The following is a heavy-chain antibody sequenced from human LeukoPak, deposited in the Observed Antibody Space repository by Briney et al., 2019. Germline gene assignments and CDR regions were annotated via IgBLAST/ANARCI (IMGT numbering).Heavy chain of an antibody. CDR2: ISSSSSYI. CDR3: AREGLQWYYFDY. V-gene: IGHV3-21*01. CDR1: GFTFSSYS. D-gene: IGHD5-24*01. J-gene: IGHJ4*02. Sequence: GGSLRLSCAASGFTFSSYSMNWVRQAPGKGLEWVSSISSSSSYIYYADSVKGRFTISRDNAKNSLYLQMNSLRAEDTAVYYCAREGLQWYYFDYWGQGTLVTVSS.